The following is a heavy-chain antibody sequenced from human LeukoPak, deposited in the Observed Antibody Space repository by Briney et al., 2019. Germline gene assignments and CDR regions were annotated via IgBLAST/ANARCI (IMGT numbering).Heavy chain of an antibody. Sequence: GGSLRLSCAASGFTVSSNYMSWVRQAPGKGLEWVSVIYSGGTTYYADSVKGRFTISRDNSKNTLYLQMNSLSAEDTAVYYCAKKGGELAAAGGNYFDYWGQGTLVTVSS. CDR3: AKKGGELAAAGGNYFDY. CDR2: IYSGGTT. V-gene: IGHV3-66*02. J-gene: IGHJ4*02. CDR1: GFTVSSNY. D-gene: IGHD6-13*01.